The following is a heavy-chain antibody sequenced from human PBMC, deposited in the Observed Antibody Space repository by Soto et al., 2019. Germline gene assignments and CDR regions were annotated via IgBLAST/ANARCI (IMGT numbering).Heavy chain of an antibody. V-gene: IGHV5-51*01. CDR2: IYPGDSET. D-gene: IGHD3-22*01. CDR1: GDTFPSYW. Sequence: ESLKISFKGSGDTFPSYWIAWVRQMSGKGLEWMGIIYPGDSETRYSPSFQGQVTISADKSINTAYLQWSSLKASDTAMYYCARLTYSYEGSGDYTDRNNPFDIWGQGTMVTVSS. J-gene: IGHJ3*02. CDR3: ARLTYSYEGSGDYTDRNNPFDI.